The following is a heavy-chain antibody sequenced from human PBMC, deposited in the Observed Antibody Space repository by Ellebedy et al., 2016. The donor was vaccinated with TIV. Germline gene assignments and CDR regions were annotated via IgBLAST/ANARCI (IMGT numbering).Heavy chain of an antibody. CDR1: GFTFGDYA. D-gene: IGHD3-16*01. J-gene: IGHJ4*02. Sequence: PGGSLRLSCTGSGFTFGDYAMIWFRQAQGKGLEWVGFITSRRYGGTASHAASLRGRFTISRDDSKSVAYLQMDSLKTEDTAVYFCSRLPRDKSADYPFDYWGPGALVSVSS. CDR3: SRLPRDKSADYPFDY. V-gene: IGHV3-49*03. CDR2: ITSRRYGGTA.